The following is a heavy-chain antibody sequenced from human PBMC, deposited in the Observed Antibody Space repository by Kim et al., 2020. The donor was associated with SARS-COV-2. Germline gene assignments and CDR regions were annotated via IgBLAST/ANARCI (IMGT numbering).Heavy chain of an antibody. D-gene: IGHD5-12*01. Sequence: GGSLRLSCAASGFTFSNYWMHWVRQAPGKGLVWISRISSDGNTTVYADSVKGRFTISRDNAKNTLYLQMNSLRAEDTAVYYCARGNGYFDWGQGTLVTVSS. V-gene: IGHV3-74*01. CDR2: ISSDGNTT. J-gene: IGHJ4*02. CDR3: ARGNGYFD. CDR1: GFTFSNYW.